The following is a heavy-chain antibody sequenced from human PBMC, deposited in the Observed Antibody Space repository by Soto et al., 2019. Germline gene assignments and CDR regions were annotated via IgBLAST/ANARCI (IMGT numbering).Heavy chain of an antibody. CDR1: GGTFSSYA. J-gene: IGHJ6*02. CDR3: ARAYCSSTSCYRKYYYYYGMDV. Sequence: QVQLVQSGAEVKKPGSSVKVSCKASGGTFSSYALSWVRQAPGQGLEWMGGIIPIFGTANYAQKFQGRVTITADTSTSTAYMELSSLRAEDTAVYYCARAYCSSTSCYRKYYYYYGMDVWGQGTTVTVSS. V-gene: IGHV1-69*06. D-gene: IGHD2-2*01. CDR2: IIPIFGTA.